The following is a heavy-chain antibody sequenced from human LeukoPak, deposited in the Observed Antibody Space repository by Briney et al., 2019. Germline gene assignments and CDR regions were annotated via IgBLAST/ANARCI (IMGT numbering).Heavy chain of an antibody. CDR1: GHTLTELS. V-gene: IGHV1-24*01. J-gene: IGHJ4*02. Sequence: ASVKVSCKVSGHTLTELSVHWVRQAPGKGLEWLGGFDIEDEKRWYERKFRGRVTVTEDTSIDTAYMGLSGLTSDDTAVYFCTTEYMTSAWRWGYWGQGTLVVVSS. CDR3: TTEYMTSAWRWGY. CDR2: FDIEDEKR. D-gene: IGHD3-16*01.